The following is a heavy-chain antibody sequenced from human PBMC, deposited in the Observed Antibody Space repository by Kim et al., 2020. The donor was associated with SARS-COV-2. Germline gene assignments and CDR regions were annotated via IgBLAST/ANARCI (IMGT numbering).Heavy chain of an antibody. Sequence: ADSGKGRFTISRDNSKNTLYLQMNSLRAEDTAVYYCARVYYYDSSGYFDYWGQGTLVTVSS. J-gene: IGHJ4*02. V-gene: IGHV3-30*07. D-gene: IGHD3-22*01. CDR3: ARVYYYDSSGYFDY.